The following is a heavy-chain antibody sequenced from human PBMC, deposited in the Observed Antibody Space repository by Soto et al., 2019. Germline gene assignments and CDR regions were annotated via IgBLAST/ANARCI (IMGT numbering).Heavy chain of an antibody. Sequence: NPSETLSLTCTVSGGSISSGNYYWSWIRQPPGKGLEWIGYISYSGITYYNPSLKSRLTISVDTSKNQFSLKLSSVTAADTAVYYCARRPYYYYGMDVWGQGTTVTVSS. J-gene: IGHJ6*02. V-gene: IGHV4-30-4*01. CDR3: ARRPYYYYGMDV. CDR1: GGSISSGNYY. CDR2: ISYSGIT.